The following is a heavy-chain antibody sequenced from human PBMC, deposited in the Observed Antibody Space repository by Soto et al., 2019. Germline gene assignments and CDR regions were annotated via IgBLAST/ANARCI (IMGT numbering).Heavy chain of an antibody. D-gene: IGHD1-1*01. CDR3: ARHRRETGTYAQPLDY. CDR2: ICSSGST. Sequence: QLQLQESGPGLVKPSETLSLTCTVSGGSISSCDYYWGWVRQPPGKGLAWIGSICSSGSTYYNPSLKSRVTIPVDTSKNQFSLRLSSVTAADTAVYYCARHRRETGTYAQPLDYWGQGTLVTVSS. J-gene: IGHJ4*02. V-gene: IGHV4-39*01. CDR1: GGSISSCDYY.